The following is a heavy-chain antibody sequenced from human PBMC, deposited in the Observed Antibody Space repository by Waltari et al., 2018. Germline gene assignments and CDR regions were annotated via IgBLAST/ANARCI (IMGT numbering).Heavy chain of an antibody. Sequence: EVQLLESGGGLVQPGGSLRLSCAASGFTFSSYAMSWVRQAPGKGLEWVSAISGSGGSTYYADSVKGRFTISRDNSKNTLYRQMNSLRAEDTAVYYCAKDLKGYSYGYRWVYWGQGTLVTVSS. CDR2: ISGSGGST. V-gene: IGHV3-23*01. CDR3: AKDLKGYSYGYRWVY. D-gene: IGHD5-18*01. J-gene: IGHJ4*02. CDR1: GFTFSSYA.